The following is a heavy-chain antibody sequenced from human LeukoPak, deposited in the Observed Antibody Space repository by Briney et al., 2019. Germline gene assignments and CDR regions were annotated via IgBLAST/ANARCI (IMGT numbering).Heavy chain of an antibody. CDR1: GYTFTSFD. Sequence: ASVKVSCKASGYTFTSFDINWVRQATGQGPEWMGWMNPSSGDTGYAQKFQGRVTFTRDTSTNTAYMELSSLTSEDTAVYYCATPTMRGPSYGYVRLLNWGQGSLVTVSS. V-gene: IGHV1-8*03. CDR3: ATPTMRGPSYGYVRLLN. J-gene: IGHJ4*02. D-gene: IGHD5-18*01. CDR2: MNPSSGDT.